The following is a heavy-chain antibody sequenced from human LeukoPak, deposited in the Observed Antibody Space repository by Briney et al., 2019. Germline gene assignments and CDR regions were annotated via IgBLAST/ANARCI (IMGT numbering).Heavy chain of an antibody. D-gene: IGHD6-19*01. J-gene: IGHJ6*02. CDR1: GGSISSYY. CDR3: ARSPLAVADIYGMDV. V-gene: IGHV4-59*01. CDR2: IYYSGST. Sequence: PSETLSLTCTVSGGSISSYYWSWIRQPPGKGLEWIGYIYYSGSTNYNPSLKSRVTISVDTSKNQFSLKLSSVTAADTAVYYCARSPLAVADIYGMDVWGQGTTVTVSS.